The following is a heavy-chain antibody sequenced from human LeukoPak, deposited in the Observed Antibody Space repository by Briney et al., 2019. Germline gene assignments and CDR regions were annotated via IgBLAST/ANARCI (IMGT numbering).Heavy chain of an antibody. CDR1: GFTFSSYA. J-gene: IGHJ4*02. Sequence: GGSLRLSCAASGFTFSSYAMSWVRQAPGKGLEWVSAISGSGGSTYYADSVKGRFTISRDNSKNTLYLQMNSLRAEDTAVYYCAKDNASGIAPPAAFDYWGQGTLVTVSS. CDR2: ISGSGGST. D-gene: IGHD1-26*01. V-gene: IGHV3-23*01. CDR3: AKDNASGIAPPAAFDY.